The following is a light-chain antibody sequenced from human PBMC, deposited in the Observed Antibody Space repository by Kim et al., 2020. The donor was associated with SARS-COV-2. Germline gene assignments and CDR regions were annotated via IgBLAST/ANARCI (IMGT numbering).Light chain of an antibody. Sequence: DIQMTQSPSSLSASVGDRVTITCQARQDISNYLNWYQQKPGKAPKLLIYDASNLETGVPSRFSGSGSGTDFTFTISSLQPEDIATYYCQQYDNHPPLTFGGGTKVDIK. CDR1: QDISNY. CDR2: DAS. J-gene: IGKJ4*01. CDR3: QQYDNHPPLT. V-gene: IGKV1-33*01.